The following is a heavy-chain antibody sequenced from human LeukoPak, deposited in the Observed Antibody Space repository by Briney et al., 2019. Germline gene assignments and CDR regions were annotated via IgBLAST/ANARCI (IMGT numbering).Heavy chain of an antibody. CDR1: GGSFSGYY. CDR3: ARREGFQYYYDSSDYSDAFDI. Sequence: PSETLSLTCAVYGGSFSGYYWSWIRQPPGKGLEWIGEINHSGSTNYNPSLKSRVTISVDTSKNQFSLNLSSVTAADTAVYYCARREGFQYYYDSSDYSDAFDIWGQGTMVTVSS. J-gene: IGHJ3*02. CDR2: INHSGST. D-gene: IGHD3-22*01. V-gene: IGHV4-34*01.